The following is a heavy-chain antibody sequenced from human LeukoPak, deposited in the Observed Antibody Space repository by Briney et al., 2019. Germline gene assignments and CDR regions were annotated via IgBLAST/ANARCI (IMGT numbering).Heavy chain of an antibody. CDR1: GFTFSSYS. CDR3: ATQGLGPRGGYYYYGMDV. Sequence: GGSLRLSCAASGFTFSSYSMNWVRQAPGKGLEWVSYISSSSSTIYYADSVKGRFTISRDKAKNSLYLQMNSLRAEDTAVYYCATQGLGPRGGYYYYGMDVWGQGTTVTVSS. V-gene: IGHV3-48*01. D-gene: IGHD3-16*01. J-gene: IGHJ6*02. CDR2: ISSSSSTI.